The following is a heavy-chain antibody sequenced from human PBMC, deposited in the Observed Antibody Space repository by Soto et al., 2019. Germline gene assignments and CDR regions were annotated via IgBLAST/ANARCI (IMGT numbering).Heavy chain of an antibody. V-gene: IGHV4-34*01. CDR1: GGSFSGYS. J-gene: IGHJ4*02. D-gene: IGHD3-10*01. Sequence: QVQLQQWGAGLLKPSETLSLTCAVYGGSFSGYSWSWIRQPPAKGLGWIGESNHSGSTNYNPSLKSRVPISVDPSMNQFSLKLSSVTAADTAVYYCARGSSGGDFDYWGQGTLVTVSS. CDR3: ARGSSGGDFDY. CDR2: SNHSGST.